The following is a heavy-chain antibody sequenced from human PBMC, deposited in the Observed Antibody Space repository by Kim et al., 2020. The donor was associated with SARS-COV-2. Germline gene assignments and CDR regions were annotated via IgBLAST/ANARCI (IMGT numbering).Heavy chain of an antibody. D-gene: IGHD6-25*01. V-gene: IGHV3-23*01. J-gene: IGHJ4*02. CDR3: AKPPLRLPRTTRPFDY. Sequence: SAKGRFTISRDNSKNALYLQMNSLSAEDTAVYYCAKPPLRLPRTTRPFDYWGQGTLVTVSS.